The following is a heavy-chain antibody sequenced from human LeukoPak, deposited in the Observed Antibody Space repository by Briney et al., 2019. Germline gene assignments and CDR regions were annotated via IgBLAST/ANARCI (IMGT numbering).Heavy chain of an antibody. J-gene: IGHJ3*02. CDR1: GFTFSSYA. CDR2: ISSNGGST. V-gene: IGHV3-64*01. Sequence: GGSLRLSCAASGFTFSSYAMHWVRQAPGKGLEYVSAISSNGGSTYYANSVKGRFTISRDNSKNTLYLQMGSLRAEDMAVYYCARGGRYSSQGAFDIWGQGTMVTVSS. D-gene: IGHD6-13*01. CDR3: ARGGRYSSQGAFDI.